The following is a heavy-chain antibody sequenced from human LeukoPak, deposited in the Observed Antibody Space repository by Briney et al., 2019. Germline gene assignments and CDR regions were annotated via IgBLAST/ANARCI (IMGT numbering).Heavy chain of an antibody. CDR3: AKTSRGNY. CDR2: ISGSGGST. D-gene: IGHD2-2*01. J-gene: IGHJ4*02. CDR1: GFTFSTYA. V-gene: IGHV3-23*01. Sequence: PGRSLRLSCAASGFTFSTYAMSWVRQAPGKGLEWVSGISGSGGSTYYADSVKGRFTISRDSSKNTLYLQMNSLRAEDTAIYYCAKTSRGNYWGQGTLVTVSS.